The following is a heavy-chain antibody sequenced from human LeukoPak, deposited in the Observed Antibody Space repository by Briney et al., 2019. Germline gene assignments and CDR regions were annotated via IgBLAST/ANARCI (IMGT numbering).Heavy chain of an antibody. V-gene: IGHV1-18*01. Sequence: ASVKVSCKASGCTFTSYGISWVRQAPGQGLEWMGWISAYNGNTNYAQKLQGRVNMTTDTYTSTVYMELRSLRSDDTGVYYCVLHDILSGYYAYFDYWGEGTGVSVSS. CDR1: GCTFTSYG. D-gene: IGHD3-9*01. J-gene: IGHJ4*02. CDR2: ISAYNGNT. CDR3: VLHDILSGYYAYFDY.